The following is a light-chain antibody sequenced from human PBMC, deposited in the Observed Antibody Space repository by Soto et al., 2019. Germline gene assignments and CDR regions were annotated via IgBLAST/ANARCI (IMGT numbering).Light chain of an antibody. V-gene: IGLV1-40*01. Sequence: QLVLTQPPSVSGAPGQRVTISCTGSSSNIGAGYDVHWYQQLPGTAPKLLIYGNSNRPSGVPDRFSGSKSGTSASLAITGRQAEDEADYSCQSYDSSLSGGVFGGGTKLTVL. J-gene: IGLJ3*02. CDR2: GNS. CDR3: QSYDSSLSGGV. CDR1: SSNIGAGYD.